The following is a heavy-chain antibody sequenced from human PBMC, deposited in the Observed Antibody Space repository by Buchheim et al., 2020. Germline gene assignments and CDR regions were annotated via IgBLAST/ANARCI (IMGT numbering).Heavy chain of an antibody. J-gene: IGHJ4*02. D-gene: IGHD6-19*01. CDR1: GGSFSGYY. V-gene: IGHV4-34*01. CDR2: INHSGST. CDR3: ARDNPYSSGQSAFDY. Sequence: QVQLQQWGAGLLKPSETPSLTCAVYGGSFSGYYWSWIRQPPGKGLEWIGEINHSGSTNYNPSLKSRVTISVDTSKNQFSLKLSSVTAADTAVYYCARDNPYSSGQSAFDYWGQGTL.